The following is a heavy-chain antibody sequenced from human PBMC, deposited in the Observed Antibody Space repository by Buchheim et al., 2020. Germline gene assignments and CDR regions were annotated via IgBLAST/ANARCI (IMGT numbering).Heavy chain of an antibody. J-gene: IGHJ4*02. V-gene: IGHV3-33*01. CDR1: GFSFSSYG. CDR2: IWYDGTDK. D-gene: IGHD3-10*01. CDR3: ASGVGLYGAGTQFDY. Sequence: QVHLVESGGGVVQPGKSLKLSCAASGFSFSSYGMRWVRQAPGKGLEWVAVIWYDGTDKYYADSVKGRFTISRDNSRNTMSLQMHSLRAEDTAVYYCASGVGLYGAGTQFDYWGQGTL.